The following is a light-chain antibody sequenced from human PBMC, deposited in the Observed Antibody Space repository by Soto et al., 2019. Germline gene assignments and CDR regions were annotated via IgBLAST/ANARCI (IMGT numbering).Light chain of an antibody. CDR1: SSNIGAGYD. CDR3: QSYDSSLSGSV. CDR2: ANS. V-gene: IGLV1-40*01. J-gene: IGLJ2*01. Sequence: QSVLTQPPSVSGAPGQRVTVSCTGSSSNIGAGYDVHWYQQLPGKAPKLLIYANSGRPSGVPDRFSGSRSGTSASLAISGLQTEDEADYYCQSYDSSLSGSVFGGGTKLTVL.